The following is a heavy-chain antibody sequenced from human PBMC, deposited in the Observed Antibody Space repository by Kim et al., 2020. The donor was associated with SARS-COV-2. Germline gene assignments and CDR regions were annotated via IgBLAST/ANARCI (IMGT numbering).Heavy chain of an antibody. CDR3: TTDFTVTRAYYYYYYIDV. V-gene: IGHV3-15*01. D-gene: IGHD4-17*01. J-gene: IGHJ6*03. Sequence: GGSLRLSCAASGFTFSNAWMSWVRQAPGKGLEWVGRIKSKTDGGTTDYAAPVTGRFTISRDDSKNTLYLQMNSLKTEDTAVYYCTTDFTVTRAYYYYYYIDVWGKGTTVTVSS. CDR1: GFTFSNAW. CDR2: IKSKTDGGTT.